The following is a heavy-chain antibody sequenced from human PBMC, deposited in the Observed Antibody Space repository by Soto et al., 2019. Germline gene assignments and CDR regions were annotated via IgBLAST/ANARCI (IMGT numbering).Heavy chain of an antibody. CDR3: ARSYGGNRHAMDV. J-gene: IGHJ6*02. CDR2: VNPYSGNT. CDR1: GYTFTDYY. V-gene: IGHV1-2*02. D-gene: IGHD4-17*01. Sequence: QLQLVQSGAEVMKPGASVKVSCKASGYTFTDYYVHWVRQAPGQGLEWVGWVNPYSGNTNYAQKFVGRVPMTRDTSLTTAYMELSRLKSDDTAVYFCARSYGGNRHAMDVWGQGTTVTVSS.